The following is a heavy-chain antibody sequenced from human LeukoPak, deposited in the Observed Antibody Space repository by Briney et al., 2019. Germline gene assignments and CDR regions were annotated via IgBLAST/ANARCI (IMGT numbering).Heavy chain of an antibody. V-gene: IGHV3-64*01. CDR2: IRSNGGST. J-gene: IGHJ3*02. CDR1: GFTFSSFA. Sequence: GGSLRLSCAASGFTFSSFAMHWVRQAPGKGRKYFSAIRSNGGSTYYANSVKGRFTISRYNSKNTLYLQMGSLRAEHTAVYYCAKDPIVFNSGNYYLGTFDIWGQGTMVTVSS. D-gene: IGHD1-26*01. CDR3: AKDPIVFNSGNYYLGTFDI.